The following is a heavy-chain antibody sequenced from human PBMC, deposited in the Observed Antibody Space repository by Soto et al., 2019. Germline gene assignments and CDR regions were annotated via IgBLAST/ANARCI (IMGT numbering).Heavy chain of an antibody. V-gene: IGHV4-34*01. CDR2: INHSGST. Sequence: PSETLSLTCAVYGGSFSGYYWSWIRQPPGKGLEWIGEINHSGSTNYNPSLKSRVTISVDTSKNQFSLKLSSVTAADTAVYYCARAIEDIVVVPAATDWIMENWFDPWGQGTLVTVS. D-gene: IGHD2-2*01. CDR1: GGSFSGYY. CDR3: ARAIEDIVVVPAATDWIMENWFDP. J-gene: IGHJ5*02.